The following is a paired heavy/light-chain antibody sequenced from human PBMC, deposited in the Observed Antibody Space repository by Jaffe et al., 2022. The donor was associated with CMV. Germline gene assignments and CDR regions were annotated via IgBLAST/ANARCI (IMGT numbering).Light chain of an antibody. Sequence: SYELTQPLSVSVALGQTARITCGGNDIARKNVHWYQLKPGQAPLLVIYRDSNRPSGIPERFSGSNSGSTATLTISRAQAGDEADYYCQVWDSRTVVFGGGTKLTVL. CDR2: RDS. V-gene: IGLV3-9*01. CDR1: DIARKN. J-gene: IGLJ2*01. CDR3: QVWDSRTVV.
Heavy chain of an antibody. CDR3: ARGDYGDYYDL. D-gene: IGHD4-17*01. V-gene: IGHV4-4*07. J-gene: IGHJ4*02. CDR2: IYTTGST. Sequence: QVQLQESGPGLVKPSETLSLTCTVSGDSISTYYWIWIRRPAGEGLEWIGRIYTTGSTNYNPSLKSRVTMSVDTSKNQFSLKLSSVTAADTALYYCARGDYGDYYDLWGQGTLVTVSS. CDR1: GDSISTYY.